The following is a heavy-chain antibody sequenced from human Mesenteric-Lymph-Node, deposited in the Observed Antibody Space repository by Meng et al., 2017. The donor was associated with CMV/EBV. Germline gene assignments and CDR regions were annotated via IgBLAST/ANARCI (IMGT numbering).Heavy chain of an antibody. CDR3: ARESAYGMDV. Sequence: GESLKISCAASGFTVSSNYMSWVRQAPGKGLEWVSVIYSGGSTYYADSVKGRLTISRDNSKNTLYLQMNSLRAEDTAVYYCARESAYGMDVWGQGTTVTVSS. CDR1: GFTVSSNY. J-gene: IGHJ6*02. D-gene: IGHD2-2*01. V-gene: IGHV3-53*01. CDR2: IYSGGST.